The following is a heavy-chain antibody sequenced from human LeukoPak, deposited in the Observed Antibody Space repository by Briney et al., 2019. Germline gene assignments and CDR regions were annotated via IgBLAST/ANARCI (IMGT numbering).Heavy chain of an antibody. CDR1: GFTFGDYG. CDR3: TRDWFVGNIVVVPAD. CDR2: IRSKAYGGTT. D-gene: IGHD2-2*01. V-gene: IGHV3-49*03. Sequence: PGRSLRLSCTASGFTFGDYGMSWFRQAPGKGLEWVGFIRSKAYGGTTEYAASVKGRFTISRDDSKSIAYLQMNSLKTEDTAVYYCTRDWFVGNIVVVPADWGQGTLVTVSS. J-gene: IGHJ4*02.